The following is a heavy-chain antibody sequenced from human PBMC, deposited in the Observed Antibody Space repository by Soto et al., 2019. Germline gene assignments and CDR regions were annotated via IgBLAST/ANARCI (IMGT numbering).Heavy chain of an antibody. CDR1: EDTFRNYA. CDR3: ASTKYDSSAYYYWYLGL. CDR2: IIPIFGTA. V-gene: IGHV1-69*06. D-gene: IGHD3-22*01. Sequence: QVELVQSGAEVKKPGSWVKVSWQASEDTFRNYAISWVRQAPGQGLEWMGGIIPIFGTANYAQKFQGRVTITADTSANTVYLELSSLRSEDTAVYYCASTKYDSSAYYYWYLGLWGRGTLVTLSS. J-gene: IGHJ2*01.